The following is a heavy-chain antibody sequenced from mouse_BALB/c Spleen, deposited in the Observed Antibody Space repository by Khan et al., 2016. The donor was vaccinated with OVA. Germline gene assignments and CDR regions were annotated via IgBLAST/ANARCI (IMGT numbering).Heavy chain of an antibody. CDR3: ARRNYFGYTFAY. Sequence: QVQLQQSGIELARPGASVNLSCKASGYTFTDFYINWVKQRSGQGLEWIGEISPGSGDTYYNEKFKGKATLTADKSSSTAYMQLSSLTSEASVVYFCARRNYFGYTFAYWGQGTLVTVSA. J-gene: IGHJ3*01. V-gene: IGHV1-77*01. CDR2: ISPGSGDT. D-gene: IGHD1-2*01. CDR1: GYTFTDFY.